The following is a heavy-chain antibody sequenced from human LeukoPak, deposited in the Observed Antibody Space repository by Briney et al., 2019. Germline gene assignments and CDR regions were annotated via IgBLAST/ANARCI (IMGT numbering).Heavy chain of an antibody. D-gene: IGHD4-11*01. J-gene: IGHJ6*02. Sequence: PSETLSLTCAVYGGSFSGYYWSWIRQPPGKGLEWIGEINHSGSTNYNPSLKSRVTISVDTSKNQFSLKLSSVTAADTAVYYCARHSATTVTTPFGYYYYGMDVWGQGTTVTVSS. CDR1: GGSFSGYY. CDR3: ARHSATTVTTPFGYYYYGMDV. CDR2: INHSGST. V-gene: IGHV4-34*01.